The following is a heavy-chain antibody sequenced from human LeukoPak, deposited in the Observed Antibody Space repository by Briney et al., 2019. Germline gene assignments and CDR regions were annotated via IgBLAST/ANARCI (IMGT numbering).Heavy chain of an antibody. CDR3: ARGLPYCSSTSCYTRVGWFDP. J-gene: IGHJ5*02. Sequence: SETLSLTCAVYGGSFSGYYWSWIRQPPGKGLEWIGEINHSGSTNYNPSLKSRVTISVDTSKNQFSLKLSSVTAADTAVYYCARGLPYCSSTSCYTRVGWFDPWGQGTLVTVSS. CDR2: INHSGST. CDR1: GGSFSGYY. D-gene: IGHD2-2*02. V-gene: IGHV4-34*01.